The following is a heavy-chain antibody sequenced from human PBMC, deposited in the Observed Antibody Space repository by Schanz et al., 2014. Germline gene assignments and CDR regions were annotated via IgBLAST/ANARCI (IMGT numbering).Heavy chain of an antibody. CDR2: ISGSGAST. CDR3: AKDQGSYGSGSYSYFDY. D-gene: IGHD3-10*01. J-gene: IGHJ4*02. V-gene: IGHV3-23*01. Sequence: DVQLLESGGGLVQPGGSLRLSCVASGVTFSSYAMSWVRQASGKGLEWVSAISGSGASTYYADSVKGRFTISRDNSKNTLYLQMNSLRAEDTAVYYCAKDQGSYGSGSYSYFDYWGQGPLATVSS. CDR1: GVTFSSYA.